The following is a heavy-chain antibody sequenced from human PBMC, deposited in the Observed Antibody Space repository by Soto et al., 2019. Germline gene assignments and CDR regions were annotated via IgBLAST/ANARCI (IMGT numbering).Heavy chain of an antibody. CDR3: ARDLYSGYTGYYYGMDV. CDR1: GGAISSGGYY. Sequence: PSETQSLPWTVSGGAISSGGYYWSWIRQQPGKGLEWIGYIYYSGSTYYNPSLKSRVTISVDTSKNQFSLKLSSVTAADTAVYFCARDLYSGYTGYYYGMDVWGQGTTVTVSS. J-gene: IGHJ6*02. D-gene: IGHD5-12*01. CDR2: IYYSGST. V-gene: IGHV4-31*02.